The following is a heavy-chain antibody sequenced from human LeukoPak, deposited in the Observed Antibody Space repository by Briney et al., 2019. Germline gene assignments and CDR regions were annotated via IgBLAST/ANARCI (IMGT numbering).Heavy chain of an antibody. J-gene: IGHJ5*02. CDR3: ARHPAYQRYCDSTSCHYDP. V-gene: IGHV5-51*01. Sequence: GESLKIFCKGSGYSFTNYWIGWVRQMPGKGLEWMGIVYPGDSETKYSPSFQGQVTISADRSISTAYLQWSSLKASDSAIYYCARHPAYQRYCDSTSCHYDPWGQGTLVTVSS. CDR1: GYSFTNYW. D-gene: IGHD2-2*01. CDR2: VYPGDSET.